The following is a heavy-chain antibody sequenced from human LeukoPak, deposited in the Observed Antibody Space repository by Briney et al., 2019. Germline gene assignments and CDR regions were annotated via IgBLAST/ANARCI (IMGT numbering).Heavy chain of an antibody. CDR3: ARAWYCTNGVCYRPYFDY. V-gene: IGHV3-48*04. D-gene: IGHD2-8*01. J-gene: IGHJ4*02. CDR1: GFTFSSCS. CDR2: ISSSSSTI. Sequence: GGSLRLSCAASGFTFSSCSMNWVRQAPGKGLEWVSYISSSSSTIYFADSVKGRFTISRDNAKNSLYLQMNSLRAEDTAVYYCARAWYCTNGVCYRPYFDYWGQGTLVTVSS.